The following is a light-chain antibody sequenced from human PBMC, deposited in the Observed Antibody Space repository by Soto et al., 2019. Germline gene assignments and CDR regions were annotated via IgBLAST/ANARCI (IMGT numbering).Light chain of an antibody. CDR2: GAS. Sequence: EIVLTQSPGTLSLSPGERATRSCRASQSVSSSYLAWYQQKPGQAPRLLIYGASSRATGIPDRFSGSGSGTDFTLTISRLEPEDFAVYYCHQYDSSPLTFGGGNNVEIK. CDR3: HQYDSSPLT. CDR1: QSVSSSY. J-gene: IGKJ4*01. V-gene: IGKV3-20*01.